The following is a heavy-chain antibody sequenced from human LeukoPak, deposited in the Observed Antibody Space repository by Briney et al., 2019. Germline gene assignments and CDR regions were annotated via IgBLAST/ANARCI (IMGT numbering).Heavy chain of an antibody. CDR1: GFTFSSYA. V-gene: IGHV3-23*01. CDR2: ISGHGDRT. J-gene: IGHJ1*01. D-gene: IGHD2-15*01. Sequence: GGSLRLSCAASGFTFSSYAMNWVRQAPGKGPEYVSAISGHGDRTYYADSVKGRFTISRDNSKNTLYLQLDSLRAEDTAEYYCTKDPGGFVVTPIRYFQHWGQGTLVTVSS. CDR3: TKDPGGFVVTPIRYFQH.